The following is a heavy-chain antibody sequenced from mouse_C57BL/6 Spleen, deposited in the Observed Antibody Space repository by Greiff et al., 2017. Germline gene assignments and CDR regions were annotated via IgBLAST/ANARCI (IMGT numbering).Heavy chain of an antibody. CDR1: GYTFTSYW. V-gene: IGHV1-64*01. J-gene: IGHJ1*03. CDR2: IHPNSGST. D-gene: IGHD2-4*01. CDR3: ANDYDVGYWYFDV. Sequence: QVQLQQPGAELVKPGASVKLSCKASGYTFTSYWMHWVKQRPGQGLEWIGMIHPNSGSTNYNEKFKSKATLTVDKSSSTAYMQLSSLTSEDSAVYDCANDYDVGYWYFDVWGTGTTVTVSS.